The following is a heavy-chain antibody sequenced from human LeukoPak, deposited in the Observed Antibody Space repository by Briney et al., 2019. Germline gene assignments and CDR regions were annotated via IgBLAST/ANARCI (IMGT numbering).Heavy chain of an antibody. CDR2: IYHNGDT. Sequence: SETLSLTCTVSGGSFSGPYWSWIRQTPEKGLEWIGYIYHNGDTRYNPSLKSRVTMSVDTSKNQFSLKLNSVTPADTAVYYCARDGYGPTDFWGKGSLVTVSS. V-gene: IGHV4-59*11. D-gene: IGHD3-10*01. J-gene: IGHJ4*02. CDR1: GGSFSGPY. CDR3: ARDGYGPTDF.